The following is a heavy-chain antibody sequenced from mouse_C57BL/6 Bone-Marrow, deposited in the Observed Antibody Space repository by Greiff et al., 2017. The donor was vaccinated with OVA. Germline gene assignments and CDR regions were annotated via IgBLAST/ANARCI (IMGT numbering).Heavy chain of an antibody. V-gene: IGHV14-3*01. D-gene: IGHD2-5*01. J-gene: IGHJ4*01. CDR3: ARDECSNIYAMDY. CDR1: GFTIKTTY. Sequence: VQLQQSVAELVRPGASVKLSCTASGFTIKTTYMHWVKQRPEQGLEWIGRIDPANGNTKYAPKFQGKATITAQTSSNTDYVQLSSLTSEDTAIYYCARDECSNIYAMDYWGQGTSVTVSS. CDR2: IDPANGNT.